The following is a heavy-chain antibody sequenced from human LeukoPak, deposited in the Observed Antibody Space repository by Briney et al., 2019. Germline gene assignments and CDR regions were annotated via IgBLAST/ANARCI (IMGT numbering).Heavy chain of an antibody. V-gene: IGHV1-69*06. Sequence: SVKVSCKASGGTFSSYAISWVRQAPGQGLEGRGRIIPIFGTANYAQKFQGRVTITADKSTSTAYMELSSLRSEDTAVYYCARGGYRQQLVDYWGQGTLVTVSS. CDR1: GGTFSSYA. D-gene: IGHD6-13*01. J-gene: IGHJ4*02. CDR2: IIPIFGTA. CDR3: ARGGYRQQLVDY.